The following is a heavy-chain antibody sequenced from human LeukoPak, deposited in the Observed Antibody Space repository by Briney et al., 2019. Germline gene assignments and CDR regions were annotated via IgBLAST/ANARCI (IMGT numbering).Heavy chain of an antibody. Sequence: SETLSLTCTVSGGSISSSSYYWGWIRQPPGKGLEWIGSIYCSGSSYYNPSLKSRVTISVDTSKNQFSLKLSSVTAADTAVYYCARGGYDSSGAFDYWGQGTLVTVSS. CDR2: IYCSGSS. D-gene: IGHD3-22*01. J-gene: IGHJ4*02. CDR3: ARGGYDSSGAFDY. V-gene: IGHV4-39*07. CDR1: GGSISSSSYY.